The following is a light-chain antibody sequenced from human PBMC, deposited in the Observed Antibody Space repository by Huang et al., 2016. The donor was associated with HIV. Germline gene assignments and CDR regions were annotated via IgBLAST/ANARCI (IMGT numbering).Light chain of an antibody. CDR1: QGISTY. CDR2: GAS. Sequence: IHLTQSPSSLSASVGDRVTITCRASQGISTYLAWYQQKAGKAPKLLIYGASTLQTGVPSRFSGSRSWTDFTLTINGLQPEDFATYYCQQLNSYYPLTFGGGTKVEIK. J-gene: IGKJ4*01. V-gene: IGKV1-9*01. CDR3: QQLNSYYPLT.